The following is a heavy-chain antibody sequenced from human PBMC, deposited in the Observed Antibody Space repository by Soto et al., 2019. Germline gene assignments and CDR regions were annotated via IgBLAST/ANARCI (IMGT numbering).Heavy chain of an antibody. CDR2: IYYSGST. CDR3: ARAREDYVWGSYRESVYYFDY. Sequence: PSETLSLTCTVSGGSISSGGYYWSWIRQHPGKGLEWIGYIYYSGSTYYNPSLQSRVTISVDTSKNQFSLKLSSVTAADTAVYYCARAREDYVWGSYRESVYYFDYWGQGTLVTVSS. J-gene: IGHJ4*02. V-gene: IGHV4-31*03. CDR1: GGSISSGGYY. D-gene: IGHD3-16*02.